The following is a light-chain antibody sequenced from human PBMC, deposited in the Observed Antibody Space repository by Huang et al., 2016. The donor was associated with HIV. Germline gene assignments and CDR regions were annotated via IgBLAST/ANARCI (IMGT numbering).Light chain of an antibody. Sequence: EIVLTQSPGTLSLSPGERATLSCRASETVTSGYLGWYQPKPGQAPRLLLVGSATRATGIPDRSTGSGSGTDFTITITRLEREDFAMYYCQQYGGAPRTFGQGTKLELK. CDR1: ETVTSGY. J-gene: IGKJ2*01. CDR3: QQYGGAPRT. CDR2: GSA. V-gene: IGKV3-20*01.